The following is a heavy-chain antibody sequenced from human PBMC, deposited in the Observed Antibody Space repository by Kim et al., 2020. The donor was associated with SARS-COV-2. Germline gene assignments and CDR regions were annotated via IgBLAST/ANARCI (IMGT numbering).Heavy chain of an antibody. V-gene: IGHV1-18*01. CDR2: NT. D-gene: IGHD2-15*01. CDR3: AIGRSGRPPK. J-gene: IGHJ4*02. Sequence: NTNYAQKLQGRVTMTTDTSTSTAYMGLRSLRSDDTAVYYCAIGRSGRPPKWGQGTLVTVSS.